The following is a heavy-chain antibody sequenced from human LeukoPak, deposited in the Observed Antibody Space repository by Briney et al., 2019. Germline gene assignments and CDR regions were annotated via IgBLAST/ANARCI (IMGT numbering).Heavy chain of an antibody. CDR1: GFTFSDHY. D-gene: IGHD2-15*01. Sequence: PGGSLRLSCAASGFTFSDHYMDWVRQAPGKGLEWVGRTRNKANSYTTEYAASVKGRFTISRDDSKNSLYLQMNSLKTEDTAVYYCARESGLSAFDYWGQETLVTVSS. J-gene: IGHJ4*02. V-gene: IGHV3-72*01. CDR2: TRNKANSYTT. CDR3: ARESGLSAFDY.